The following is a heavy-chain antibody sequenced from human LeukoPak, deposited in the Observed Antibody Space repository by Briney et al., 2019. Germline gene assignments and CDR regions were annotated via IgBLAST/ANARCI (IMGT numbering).Heavy chain of an antibody. Sequence: GSLRLSCPASGFPVSTNYMSWVRQAPGKGLEWVSLFYSGGITQYADSVKGRFTISRDNSKNTLYLQMTSLRAEDTAVYHCARDGYYDSSGYRKHDGFDIWGQGTLVTVSS. V-gene: IGHV3-66*01. CDR2: FYSGGIT. CDR3: ARDGYYDSSGYRKHDGFDI. J-gene: IGHJ3*02. CDR1: GFPVSTNY. D-gene: IGHD3-22*01.